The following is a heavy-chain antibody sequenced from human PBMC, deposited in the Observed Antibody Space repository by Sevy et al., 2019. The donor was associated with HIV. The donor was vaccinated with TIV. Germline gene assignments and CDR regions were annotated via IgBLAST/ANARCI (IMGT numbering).Heavy chain of an antibody. CDR1: GFTVSSYG. Sequence: GGSLRLSCAASGFTVSSYGMSWVRQAPGKGLEWVSSISSSSSYIYYADSVKGRFTISRDNAKNSLYLQMNSLRAEDTAVYYCARDSRRSDTAMGSGGYWGQGTLVTVSS. V-gene: IGHV3-21*01. CDR2: ISSSSSYI. CDR3: ARDSRRSDTAMGSGGY. D-gene: IGHD5-18*01. J-gene: IGHJ4*02.